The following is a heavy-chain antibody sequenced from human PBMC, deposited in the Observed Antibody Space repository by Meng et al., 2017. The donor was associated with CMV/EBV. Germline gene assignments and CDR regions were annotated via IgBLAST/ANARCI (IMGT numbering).Heavy chain of an antibody. CDR1: GGTFSGYA. D-gene: IGHD2-15*01. Sequence: QVQLVHSVAEVKKPGASVKVSCKASGGTFSGYAISWVRKAPGQGLEWMGGIIPIFGTANYAQKFQGRVTITADESTSTAYMELSSLRSEDTAVYYCARNQPSRGWSHEDYWGQGTLVTVSS. V-gene: IGHV1-69*12. CDR3: ARNQPSRGWSHEDY. J-gene: IGHJ4*02. CDR2: IIPIFGTA.